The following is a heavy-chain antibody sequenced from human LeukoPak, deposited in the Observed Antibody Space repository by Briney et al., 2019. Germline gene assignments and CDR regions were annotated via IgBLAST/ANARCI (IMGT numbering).Heavy chain of an antibody. Sequence: ASVKVSCKASGYTFAGYYMHWVRQAPGQGLEWMGWISPNSGGTNYAQKFQGRVTMTRDTSIRTAYMELSRLRSDDTAVYYCARDLMVGAADGDFWGQGTLVTVSS. V-gene: IGHV1-2*02. J-gene: IGHJ4*02. D-gene: IGHD2-15*01. CDR2: ISPNSGGT. CDR3: ARDLMVGAADGDF. CDR1: GYTFAGYY.